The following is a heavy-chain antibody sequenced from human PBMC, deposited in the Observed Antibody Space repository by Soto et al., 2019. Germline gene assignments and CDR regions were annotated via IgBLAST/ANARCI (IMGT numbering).Heavy chain of an antibody. CDR3: AAAGKVDDDFDI. J-gene: IGHJ3*02. CDR1: GFTFTSSA. CDR2: IVVGSGNT. V-gene: IGHV1-58*01. Sequence: ASVKVSCKASGFTFTSSAVQWVRQARGQRLEWIGWIVVGSGNTNYAQKFQERVTITRDMSTSTAYMELSSLRSEDTAVYYCAAAGKVDDDFDIWGQGTMVTVSS.